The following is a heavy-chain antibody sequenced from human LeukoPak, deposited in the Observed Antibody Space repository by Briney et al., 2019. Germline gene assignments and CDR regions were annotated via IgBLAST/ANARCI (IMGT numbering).Heavy chain of an antibody. V-gene: IGHV4-31*03. J-gene: IGHJ4*02. D-gene: IGHD3-22*01. CDR1: GGSISSGGYS. CDR3: ARSPRDYYDSSGYYYFDY. CDR2: IYYSGST. Sequence: SQTLSLTCTVSGGSISSGGYSWSWIRQHPGKGLEWIGYIYYSGSTYYNPSLKSRVTISVDTSKNQFSLKLSSVTAADTAVYYCARSPRDYYDSSGYYYFDYWGQGTLVTVSS.